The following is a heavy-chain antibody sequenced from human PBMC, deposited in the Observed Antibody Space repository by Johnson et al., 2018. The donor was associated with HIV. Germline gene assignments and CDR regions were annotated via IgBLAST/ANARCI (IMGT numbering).Heavy chain of an antibody. D-gene: IGHD3-3*02. Sequence: MQLVESGGGVVRPGGSLRLSCAASGFTFDDYGMSWVRQAPGKGLEWVANINVDGSQMYYLDSVQGRFTISRDNVNNSVFLLLNNLRVEDTAVYFCARAQLIFPKNAFDFWGQGTMVTVSS. CDR1: GFTFDDYG. CDR2: INVDGSQM. J-gene: IGHJ3*01. CDR3: ARAQLIFPKNAFDF. V-gene: IGHV3-7*01.